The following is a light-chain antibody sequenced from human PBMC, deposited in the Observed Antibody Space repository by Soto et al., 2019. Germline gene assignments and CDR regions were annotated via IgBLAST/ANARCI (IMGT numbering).Light chain of an antibody. CDR3: QQYGGSPIT. J-gene: IGKJ5*01. CDR1: QSVGSL. Sequence: EVVMTQSPATLSVSPGEGATLSCRASQSVGSLVAWYQQKPGQAPRLLIYRVSTRATDIAARFTGSGSGTDFTLTITRLEPEDFALYYCQQYGGSPITFGLGTRLEIK. CDR2: RVS. V-gene: IGKV3-15*01.